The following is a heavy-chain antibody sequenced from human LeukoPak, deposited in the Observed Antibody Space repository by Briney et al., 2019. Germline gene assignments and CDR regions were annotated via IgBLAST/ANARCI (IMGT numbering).Heavy chain of an antibody. CDR1: GYSINRGYY. CDR3: ARDSAHIHEVRFFGY. CDR2: IYHSGST. V-gene: IGHV4-38-2*02. D-gene: IGHD3-3*01. J-gene: IGHJ4*02. Sequence: SETLSLPCTVCGYSINRGYYWGWLRQPPGTGVERIGRIYHSGSTYYNPSLKSRVTISVDTSKNQFSLKLSSVTAADTAVYYCARDSAHIHEVRFFGYWGQGTLVTVSS.